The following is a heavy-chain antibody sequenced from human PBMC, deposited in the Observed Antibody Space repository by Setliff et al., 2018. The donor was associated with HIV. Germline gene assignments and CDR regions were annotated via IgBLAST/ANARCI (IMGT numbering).Heavy chain of an antibody. Sequence: SETLSLTCTVSGGSISSGGYYWSWIRQHPGKGLEWIGYIYYSGSTYYNPSLKSRVTISIDTSKNQFSLKLSSVTAADTAVYYCARGLVVVADSDYDTNYYYYYYMDVWGKGTTVTVSS. CDR3: ARGLVVVADSDYDTNYYYYYYMDV. CDR1: GGSISSGGYY. V-gene: IGHV4-31*03. CDR2: IYYSGST. J-gene: IGHJ6*03. D-gene: IGHD5-12*01.